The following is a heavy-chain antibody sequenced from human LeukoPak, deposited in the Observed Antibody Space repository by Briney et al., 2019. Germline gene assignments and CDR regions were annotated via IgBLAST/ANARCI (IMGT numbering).Heavy chain of an antibody. CDR3: AKVPSVSSSSTSCCIDY. D-gene: IGHD2-2*01. V-gene: IGHV3-30*02. CDR1: GFTFSSYG. CDR2: IRYDGSNK. J-gene: IGHJ4*02. Sequence: GGSLRLSCAASGFTFSSYGMHWVRQAPGKGLEWVAFIRYDGSNKYYADSVKGRFPISRDNSKNTMYLQMNSLRAEDTAVYYCAKVPSVSSSSTSCCIDYWGQGTLVTVSS.